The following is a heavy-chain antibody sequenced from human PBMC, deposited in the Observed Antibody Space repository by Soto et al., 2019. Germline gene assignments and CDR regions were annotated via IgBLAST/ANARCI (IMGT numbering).Heavy chain of an antibody. CDR1: GFTFSSYW. D-gene: IGHD7-27*01. J-gene: IGHJ6*03. Sequence: GGSLRLSCAASGFTFSSYWMSWVRQAPGKGLEWVANIKQDGSEKYYVDSVKGRFTISRDNAKNSLYLQMNSLRAEDTAVYYCARERPSWAYYYYYMDVWGKGTTVTVSS. CDR3: ARERPSWAYYYYYMDV. V-gene: IGHV3-7*01. CDR2: IKQDGSEK.